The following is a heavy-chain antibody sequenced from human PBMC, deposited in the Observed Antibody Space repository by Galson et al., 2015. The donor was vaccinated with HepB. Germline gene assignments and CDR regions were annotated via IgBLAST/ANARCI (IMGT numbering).Heavy chain of an antibody. Sequence: SLRLYCADSGFTYTDSAMSWVVQAQGKGLEGVGAICGGADTTSYADSVKGRFTISRDNPKNTLYLQMNSLRAEDTAIYYCAKKGCTRTTCYCNCWSQGTLVTVSS. J-gene: IGHJ4*02. CDR1: GFTYTDSA. CDR3: AKKGCTRTTCYCNC. V-gene: IGHV3-23*01. CDR2: ICGGADTT. D-gene: IGHD2-2*01.